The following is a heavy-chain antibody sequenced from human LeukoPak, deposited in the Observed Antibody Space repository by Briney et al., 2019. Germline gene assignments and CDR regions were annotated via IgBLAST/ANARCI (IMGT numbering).Heavy chain of an antibody. J-gene: IGHJ6*03. V-gene: IGHV3-7*01. D-gene: IGHD2-21*01. CDR3: ARIPYYYYYYMDV. CDR1: GFTLSSYW. Sequence: GGSLRLSCAASGFTLSSYWMSWVRQAPGKGLEWVANIKQDGSEKYYVDSVKGRFTISRDNAKNSLYLQMNSLRAEDTAVYYCARIPYYYYYYMDVWGKGTTVTVSS. CDR2: IKQDGSEK.